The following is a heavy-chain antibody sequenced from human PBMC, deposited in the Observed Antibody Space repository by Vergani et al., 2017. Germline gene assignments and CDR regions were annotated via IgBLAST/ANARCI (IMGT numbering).Heavy chain of an antibody. CDR1: GFTFSSYA. CDR3: AKAAPPLCTNGVCPRELGYYFDY. CDR2: ISGSGGST. Sequence: EVQLLESGGGLVQPGGSLRLSCAASGFTFSSYAMSWVRQAPGKGLEWVSAISGSGGSTYYADSVKGRFTISRDNSKNTLYLQMNSLRAEDTAVYYCAKAAPPLCTNGVCPRELGYYFDYWGQGTLVTVSS. V-gene: IGHV3-23*01. D-gene: IGHD2-8*01. J-gene: IGHJ4*02.